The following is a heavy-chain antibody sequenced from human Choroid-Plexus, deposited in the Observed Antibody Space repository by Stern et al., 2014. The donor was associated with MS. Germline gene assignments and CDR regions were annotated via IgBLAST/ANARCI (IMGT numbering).Heavy chain of an antibody. J-gene: IGHJ5*02. Sequence: VQLVESGGGVVQPGRPLRLSCVASGFTFSSCGMHWVRQAPGKGLEWVAGVSYDGSNKYYADSVKGRFTISRDNSQNTLYMQMSSLRPEDTAVYYCAKDRQYLTYFFDHWGQGSLVTVSS. CDR1: GFTFSSCG. CDR3: AKDRQYLTYFFDH. D-gene: IGHD2/OR15-2a*01. V-gene: IGHV3-30*18. CDR2: VSYDGSNK.